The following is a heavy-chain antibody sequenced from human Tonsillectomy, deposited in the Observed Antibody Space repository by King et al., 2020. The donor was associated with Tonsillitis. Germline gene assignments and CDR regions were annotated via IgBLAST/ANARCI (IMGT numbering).Heavy chain of an antibody. Sequence: FTLKESGPTLVKPTQTLTLTCTFSGFSLSTSGVAVGWIRQPPGQALEWLALIYWDDDERYSPSLKNSLTITKDTSKNQVVLTMTNMDPVDTATYYCAHIGHGLRVFDYWGQGTLVTVSS. CDR1: GFSLSTSGVA. D-gene: IGHD5-12*01. CDR3: AHIGHGLRVFDY. J-gene: IGHJ4*02. CDR2: IYWDDDE. V-gene: IGHV2-5*02.